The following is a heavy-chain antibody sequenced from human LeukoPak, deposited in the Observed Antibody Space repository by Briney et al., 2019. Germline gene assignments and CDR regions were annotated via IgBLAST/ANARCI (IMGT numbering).Heavy chain of an antibody. CDR2: IKSKTDGGTT. CDR3: TTVYRYCSNTSCGPDY. CDR1: GFTFSNAW. J-gene: IGHJ4*02. Sequence: GGSLRLSCAASGFTFSNAWMSWVRRAPGKGLEWVGRIKSKTDGGTTDYAAPVKGRFTISRDDSKNTLYLQMNSLKTEDTAVYYCTTVYRYCSNTSCGPDYWGQGTLVTVSS. V-gene: IGHV3-15*01. D-gene: IGHD2-2*01.